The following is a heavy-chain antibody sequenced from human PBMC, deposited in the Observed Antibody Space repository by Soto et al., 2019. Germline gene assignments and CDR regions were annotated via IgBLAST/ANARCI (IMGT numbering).Heavy chain of an antibody. J-gene: IGHJ6*02. CDR1: GFTFSSYS. V-gene: IGHV3-21*01. Sequence: GGSLRLSCAASGFTFSSYSMNWVRQAPGKGLEWVSSISSSSSYIYYADSVKGRFTISRDNAKNSLYLQMNSLRAEDTAVYYCARGADTAMESYYYYGMDVWGQGTTVTVSS. CDR3: ARGADTAMESYYYYGMDV. CDR2: ISSSSSYI. D-gene: IGHD5-18*01.